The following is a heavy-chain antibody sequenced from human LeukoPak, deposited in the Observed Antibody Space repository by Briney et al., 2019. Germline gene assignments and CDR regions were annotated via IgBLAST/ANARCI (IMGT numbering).Heavy chain of an antibody. CDR1: GYTFTSND. CDR3: ARAGLWDYSDSSGYHNGAFDI. CDR2: MNPNSGHT. Sequence: ASVKVSCKASGYTFTSNDINWVRRATGQGLEWMGWMNPNSGHTGSAQKFRGRITMTWDTSISTAYMELSSLSSDDTAVYYCARAGLWDYSDSSGYHNGAFDIWGQGTMVTVSS. V-gene: IGHV1-8*01. J-gene: IGHJ3*02. D-gene: IGHD3-22*01.